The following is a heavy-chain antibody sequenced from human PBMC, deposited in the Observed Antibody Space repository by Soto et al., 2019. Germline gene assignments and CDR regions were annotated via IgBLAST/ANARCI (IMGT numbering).Heavy chain of an antibody. CDR1: GYRFTSHW. J-gene: IGHJ6*02. CDR3: GIPYQLPSTCYYYGMDV. V-gene: IGHV5-51*01. Sequence: GESLKISCQGSGYRFTSHWIGWVRQMPGKGLEWVGIIYPGDSDTRYSPSFQGQVTISADKSINTAYLQWSSLKASDTAMYYCGIPYQLPSTCYYYGMDVWGQGTTVTVSS. CDR2: IYPGDSDT. D-gene: IGHD2-2*01.